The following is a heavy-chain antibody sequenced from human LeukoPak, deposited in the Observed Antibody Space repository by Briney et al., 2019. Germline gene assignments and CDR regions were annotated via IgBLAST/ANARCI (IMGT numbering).Heavy chain of an antibody. V-gene: IGHV1-3*01. CDR3: ARAREPVVRYYPGGVFDY. Sequence: ASVKVSCKASGYTFTSYAMHWVRQAPGQRLEWMGWINAGDGNTKYSRKFQGRVTITRDTSASTAYMELSSLRSEDTAVYYCARAREPVVRYYPGGVFDYWGQGTLVTVSS. CDR2: INAGDGNT. J-gene: IGHJ4*02. CDR1: GYTFTSYA. D-gene: IGHD2-15*01.